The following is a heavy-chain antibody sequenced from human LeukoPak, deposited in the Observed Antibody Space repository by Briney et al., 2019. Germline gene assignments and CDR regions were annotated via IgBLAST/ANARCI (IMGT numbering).Heavy chain of an antibody. CDR2: IYYSGST. D-gene: IGHD3-3*01. CDR1: GGSISSSSYY. J-gene: IGHJ3*02. V-gene: IGHV4-61*05. CDR3: ARVKQSSVSGRVPDSEWLLPNAFDI. Sequence: SETLSLTCTVSGGSISSSSYYWGWIRQPPGKGLEWIGYIYYSGSTNYNPSLKSRVTISVDTSKNQFSLKLSSVTAADTAVYYCARVKQSSVSGRVPDSEWLLPNAFDIWGQGTMVTVSS.